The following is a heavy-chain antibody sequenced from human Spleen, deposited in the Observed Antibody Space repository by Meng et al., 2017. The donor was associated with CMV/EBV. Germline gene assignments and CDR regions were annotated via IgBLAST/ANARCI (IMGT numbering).Heavy chain of an antibody. CDR3: ARDNNWGPDY. J-gene: IGHJ4*02. CDR2: ISAYNGNT. V-gene: IGHV1-18*01. D-gene: IGHD7-27*01. Sequence: ASVKVSCKTSGYTFTSYGLSWVRQAPGQGLEWMGWISAYNGNTNYAQKFQGRVTMTIDTSTSSAYMELRSLRSDDTAVYYCARDNNWGPDYWGQGTLVTVSS. CDR1: GYTFTSYG.